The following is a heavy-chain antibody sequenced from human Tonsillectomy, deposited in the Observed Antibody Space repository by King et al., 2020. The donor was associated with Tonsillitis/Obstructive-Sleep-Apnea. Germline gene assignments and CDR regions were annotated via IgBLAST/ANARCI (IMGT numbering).Heavy chain of an antibody. D-gene: IGHD6-13*01. J-gene: IGHJ2*01. Sequence: QLVQSGAEVKKPGESLKISCKGSGYSFPNYWIGWVRQMPGKGLEWMGIIYPGDSDTRYNPSFQGQVTISADKSINTAYLQWSSLKASDTAMYYCARPLATAGTQDWYFDVWGRGTLVTVSS. CDR2: IYPGDSDT. CDR1: GYSFPNYW. V-gene: IGHV5-51*01. CDR3: ARPLATAGTQDWYFDV.